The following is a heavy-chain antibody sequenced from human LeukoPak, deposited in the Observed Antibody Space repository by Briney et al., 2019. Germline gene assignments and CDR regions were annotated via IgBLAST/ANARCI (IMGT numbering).Heavy chain of an antibody. CDR1: GGSISSYY. CDR2: IYSSGST. V-gene: IGHV4-4*07. Sequence: SETLSLTCTVSGGSISSYYWSWIRQPAGKGLEWIGRIYSSGSTNYNPSLKSRVTMSVDTSKNQFSLKLRSVTAADTAVNYCAREVRSSGYSLDYWGQGTLVTVSS. D-gene: IGHD3-22*01. CDR3: AREVRSSGYSLDY. J-gene: IGHJ4*02.